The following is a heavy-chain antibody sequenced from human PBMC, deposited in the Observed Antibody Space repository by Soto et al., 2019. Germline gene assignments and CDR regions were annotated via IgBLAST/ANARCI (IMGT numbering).Heavy chain of an antibody. D-gene: IGHD3-10*01. CDR3: ARIRENYYGSGSYWVDY. V-gene: IGHV2-26*01. CDR1: GFSLSNARMG. CDR2: IFSNDEK. J-gene: IGHJ4*02. Sequence: QVTLKESGPVLVKPTETLTLTCTVSGFSLSNARMGVSWIRQPPGKALEWLAHIFSNDEKSYSTSLKSRLTISKDTSKSQVDLTITNMDPVDTATYYCARIRENYYGSGSYWVDYWGQGTLVTVSS.